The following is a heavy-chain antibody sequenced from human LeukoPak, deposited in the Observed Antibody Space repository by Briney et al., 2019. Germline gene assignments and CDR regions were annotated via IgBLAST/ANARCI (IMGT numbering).Heavy chain of an antibody. J-gene: IGHJ4*02. D-gene: IGHD3-3*01. CDR1: GFTFSNSA. CDR2: LSSSGDST. V-gene: IGHV3-23*01. CDR3: GKCVLGVAGHRY. Sequence: GGSLRLSCAASGFTFSNSAMSWVRQAPGKGLEWVSALSSSGDSTYYADSVEGRFTVSRDSSQNTLYLQMNSLRAEDTAVYYCGKCVLGVAGHRYWGQGTLVTVSS.